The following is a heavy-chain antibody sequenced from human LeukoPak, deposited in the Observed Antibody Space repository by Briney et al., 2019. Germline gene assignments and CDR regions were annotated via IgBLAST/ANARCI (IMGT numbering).Heavy chain of an antibody. CDR3: ASAYDSSGYNAFDI. J-gene: IGHJ3*02. CDR2: IYYSGST. Sequence: PSETLSLTCTVSGGSISSYYWSWIRQLPGKGLEWIGYIYYSGSTNYNPSLKSRVTISVDTSKNQFSLKLSSVTAADTAVYYCASAYDSSGYNAFDIWGQGTMVTVSS. V-gene: IGHV4-59*01. D-gene: IGHD3-22*01. CDR1: GGSISSYY.